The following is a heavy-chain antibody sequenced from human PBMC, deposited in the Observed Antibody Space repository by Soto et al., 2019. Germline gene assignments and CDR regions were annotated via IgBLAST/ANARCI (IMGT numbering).Heavy chain of an antibody. CDR2: ISGSGGST. Sequence: GGSLRLSCAASGFTFSSYAMSWVRQAPGKGLEWVSAISGSGGSTYYADSVKGRFTISRDNSKNTLYLQMNSLRAEDTAVYYCAKTYMVRVVIIRSPPPYYFDYWGQGTLVTVSS. V-gene: IGHV3-23*01. CDR1: GFTFSSYA. D-gene: IGHD3-10*01. CDR3: AKTYMVRVVIIRSPPPYYFDY. J-gene: IGHJ4*02.